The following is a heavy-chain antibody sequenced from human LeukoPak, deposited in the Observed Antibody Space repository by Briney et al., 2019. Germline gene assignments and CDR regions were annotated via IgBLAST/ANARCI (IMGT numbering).Heavy chain of an antibody. J-gene: IGHJ4*02. V-gene: IGHV3-30-3*01. CDR1: GFTFSSYA. CDR3: AREGIDY. Sequence: GGSLRLSCAASGFTFSSYAMHWVRQAPGKGLEWVAVISYDGSNKYYADSVKGRFTISRDNSKNTLYLQTNSLRAEDTAVYYCAREGIDYWGQGTLVTVSS. D-gene: IGHD6-13*01. CDR2: ISYDGSNK.